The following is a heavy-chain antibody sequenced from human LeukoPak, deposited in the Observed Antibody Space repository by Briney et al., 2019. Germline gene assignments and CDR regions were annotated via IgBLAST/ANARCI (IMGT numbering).Heavy chain of an antibody. CDR1: GGSISSYY. CDR2: IYYSGST. CDR3: ARGGQWLGNWFDP. D-gene: IGHD6-19*01. V-gene: IGHV4-59*01. Sequence: SETLSLTCTVSGGSISSYYWSWIRRPPGKGLEWIGYIYYSGSTNYNPSLKSRVTISVDTSKNQFSLKLSSVTAADTAVYYCARGGQWLGNWFDPWGQGTLVTVSS. J-gene: IGHJ5*02.